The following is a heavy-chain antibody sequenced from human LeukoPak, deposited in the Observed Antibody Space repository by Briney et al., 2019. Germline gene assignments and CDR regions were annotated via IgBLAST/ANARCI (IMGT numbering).Heavy chain of an antibody. Sequence: GGSLRLSCAASGFTFSSYSMSWVRQAPGKGLEWVSAIIGTGVTTYYADSVKGRFTISRDNSENTLYVQMNSLRAEDTAIYYCAKGEDGYYYYGMDVWGQGTTVTVSS. CDR1: GFTFSSYS. CDR3: AKGEDGYYYYGMDV. V-gene: IGHV3-23*01. D-gene: IGHD5-24*01. J-gene: IGHJ6*02. CDR2: IIGTGVTT.